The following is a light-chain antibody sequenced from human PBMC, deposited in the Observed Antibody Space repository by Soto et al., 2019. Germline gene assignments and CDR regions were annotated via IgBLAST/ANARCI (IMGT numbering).Light chain of an antibody. CDR3: QKYNSAPRT. CDR1: QGFGIY. Sequence: DIQRTQSPSSLPESLEDRVTITSRASQGFGIYLAWYQKKPGKVPKLLFYAASTLQSGVPSRFSGRGSGTDFTLTISSLQPEDVATYYCQKYNSAPRTFGQGTRVEI. J-gene: IGKJ1*01. CDR2: AAS. V-gene: IGKV1-27*01.